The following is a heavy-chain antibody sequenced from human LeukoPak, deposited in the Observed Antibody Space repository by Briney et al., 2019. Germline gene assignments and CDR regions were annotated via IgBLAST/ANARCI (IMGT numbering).Heavy chain of an antibody. V-gene: IGHV4-59*01. D-gene: IGHD6-19*01. J-gene: IGHJ5*02. CDR2: IHYSGNT. CDR3: ARGGWFHDR. CDR1: NGSISTAY. Sequence: SETLSLTCSVSNGSISTAYWSWIRQPPGKGLEWIGNIHYSGNTNYNSSLKSRVTISVDTSKNQFSLKMISVTTADTAVYFCARGGWFHDRWGQGTLVTVSS.